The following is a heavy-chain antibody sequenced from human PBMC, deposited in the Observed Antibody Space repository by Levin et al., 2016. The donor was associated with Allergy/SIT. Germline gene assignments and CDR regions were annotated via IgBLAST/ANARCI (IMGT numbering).Heavy chain of an antibody. D-gene: IGHD5-12*01. V-gene: IGHV4-59*08. CDR3: ARRAVDNWYFDL. J-gene: IGHJ2*01. Sequence: WIRQPPGKELECIGYVYSSGSTNYNPSLKSRVTISMDTSKNQFSLNLNSVTAADTAVYYCARRAVDNWYFDLWGRGTLVTVSS. CDR2: VYSSGST.